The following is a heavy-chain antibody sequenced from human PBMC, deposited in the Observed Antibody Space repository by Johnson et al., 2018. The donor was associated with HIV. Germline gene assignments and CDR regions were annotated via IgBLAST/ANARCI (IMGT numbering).Heavy chain of an antibody. CDR3: ARDPLAVAGTPPSGSCDI. J-gene: IGHJ3*02. CDR2: ISYDGSNK. CDR1: GFTFSSYA. Sequence: QVQLVESGGGVVQPGRSLRLSCAASGFTFSSYAMHWVRQAPGKGLEWVAVISYDGSNKYYADSVKGRFTISRDNSKNTLYLQMNSLRAEDTAVYYCARDPLAVAGTPPSGSCDIWGQGTMVTVSS. V-gene: IGHV3-30-3*01. D-gene: IGHD6-19*01.